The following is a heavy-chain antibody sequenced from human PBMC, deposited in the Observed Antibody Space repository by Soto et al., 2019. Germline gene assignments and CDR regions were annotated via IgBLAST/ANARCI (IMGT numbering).Heavy chain of an antibody. V-gene: IGHV1-69*01. J-gene: IGHJ6*02. CDR1: GGTFSSYA. CDR3: ARVDNCNYGYYYYGMDV. Sequence: QVQLVQSGAEVKKPGSSVKVSCKASGGTFSSYAISWVRQAPGQGLEWMGGIIPIFGTANYAQKFQGRVTITADESTSTAYMELSSLRSEDTAVYYCARVDNCNYGYYYYGMDVWGQGTTVTVSS. CDR2: IIPIFGTA. D-gene: IGHD1-7*01.